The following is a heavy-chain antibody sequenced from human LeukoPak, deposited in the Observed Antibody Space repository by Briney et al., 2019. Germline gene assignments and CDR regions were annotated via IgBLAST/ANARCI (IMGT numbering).Heavy chain of an antibody. CDR2: IYYSGST. J-gene: IGHJ5*02. D-gene: IGHD6-13*01. Sequence: PSQTLSLTCTVSGGSISSGDYYWSWIRQPPGKGLEWIGYIYYSGSTYYNPSLKSRVTISVDTSKNRFSLKLSSVTAADTAVYYCARRYSSSWYHWFDPWGQGTLVTVSS. CDR1: GGSISSGDYY. CDR3: ARRYSSSWYHWFDP. V-gene: IGHV4-30-4*01.